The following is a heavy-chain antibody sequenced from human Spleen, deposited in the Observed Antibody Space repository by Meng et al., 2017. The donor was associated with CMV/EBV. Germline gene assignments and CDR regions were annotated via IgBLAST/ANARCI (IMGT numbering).Heavy chain of an antibody. CDR1: GGSVNSGGYY. Sequence: SETLSLTCTVSGGSVNSGGYYWSWIRQPPGKGLEWIGHIYYTGSTKYNSSLKSRVTISIDTSKNQFSLKLSSVTAADTAVYYCARESWDLQRDWGQGTLVTVSS. CDR3: ARESWDLQRD. D-gene: IGHD1-26*01. CDR2: IYYTGST. J-gene: IGHJ4*02. V-gene: IGHV4-61*08.